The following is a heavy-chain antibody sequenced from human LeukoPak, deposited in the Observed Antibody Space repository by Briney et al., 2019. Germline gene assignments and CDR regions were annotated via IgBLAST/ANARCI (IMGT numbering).Heavy chain of an antibody. CDR2: IKQDGSEK. CDR1: GFTFSSYW. CDR3: ARANVLLWFRELLFYYFDY. V-gene: IGHV3-7*03. Sequence: PGGSLRLSCAASGFTFSSYWMSWVRQAPGKGLEWVANIKQDGSEKYYVDSVKGRFTISRDNAKNSLYLQMNSLRAEDTAVYYCARANVLLWFRELLFYYFDYWGQGTLVTVSS. D-gene: IGHD3-10*01. J-gene: IGHJ4*02.